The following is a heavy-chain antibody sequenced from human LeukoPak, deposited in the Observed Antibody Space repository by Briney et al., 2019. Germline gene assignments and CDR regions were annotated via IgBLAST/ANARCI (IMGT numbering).Heavy chain of an antibody. D-gene: IGHD2-15*01. J-gene: IGHJ6*02. CDR3: ARHCGSCYSGHYYYGMDV. CDR1: GYSFTRYR. Sequence: GESLKISCKGSGYSFTRYRIGWVSQMLGKGLEWMRIFYPGDSDTRYSPSFQGQVTISVDKSISTAYLQWSSLKASDTAMYYCARHCGSCYSGHYYYGMDVWGQGTTVTVSS. V-gene: IGHV5-51*01. CDR2: FYPGDSDT.